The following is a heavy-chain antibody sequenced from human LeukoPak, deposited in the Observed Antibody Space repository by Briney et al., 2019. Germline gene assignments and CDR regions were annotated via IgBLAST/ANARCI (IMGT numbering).Heavy chain of an antibody. Sequence: GGSLRLSCAASGFTFSSYSMNWVRQAPGKGLEWVSYISSSSSTIYYADSVKGRFTISRDNAKNSLYLQMNSLRAEDTAVYYCASYSGYDYGLYYFDYWGQGTLVTVSS. CDR1: GFTFSSYS. D-gene: IGHD5-12*01. V-gene: IGHV3-48*04. CDR2: ISSSSSTI. J-gene: IGHJ4*02. CDR3: ASYSGYDYGLYYFDY.